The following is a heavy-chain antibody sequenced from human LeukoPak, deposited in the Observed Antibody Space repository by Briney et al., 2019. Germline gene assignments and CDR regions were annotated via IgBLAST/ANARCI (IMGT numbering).Heavy chain of an antibody. V-gene: IGHV3-21*01. CDR3: ARELPREVTLDY. CDR2: ISSSSSYI. D-gene: IGHD2-21*02. CDR1: GFTFSSYS. Sequence: GGSLRLSCAASGFTFSSYSMNWVRQAPGKGLEWVSSISSSSSYIYYADSVKGRFTISRDNAKNTLYLEMKSLRVEDTAVYYCARELPREVTLDYWGQGTLVTVSP. J-gene: IGHJ4*01.